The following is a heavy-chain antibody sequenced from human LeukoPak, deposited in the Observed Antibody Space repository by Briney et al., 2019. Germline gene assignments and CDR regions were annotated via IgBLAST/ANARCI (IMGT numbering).Heavy chain of an antibody. V-gene: IGHV4-59*01. CDR2: IYYSGST. CDR1: GGSISSYY. J-gene: IGHJ4*02. Sequence: SETLSLTCTVSGGSISSYYWSWIRQPPGKGLEWIGYIYYSGSTNYNPSLKSRVTISVDTSKNQFSLKLSSVTAADTAVYYCARVRSGRWLQSPLYYFDYWGQGTLVTFSS. CDR3: ARVRSGRWLQSPLYYFDY. D-gene: IGHD5-24*01.